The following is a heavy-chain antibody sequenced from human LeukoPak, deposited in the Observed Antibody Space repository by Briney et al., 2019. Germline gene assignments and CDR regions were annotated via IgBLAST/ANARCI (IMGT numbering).Heavy chain of an antibody. V-gene: IGHV3-23*01. D-gene: IGHD3-9*01. J-gene: IGHJ4*02. CDR1: GFTFNNYA. Sequence: GGSLRLSCAASGFTFNNYAMSWVRQAPGKGLEWVSAVSSSGGSTYYADSVEGRFTISRDNSKNTLYLQMNSLRAEDTAAYYCAKAPALAYYDVLTGENFDYWGQGTLVTVSS. CDR3: AKAPALAYYDVLTGENFDY. CDR2: VSSSGGST.